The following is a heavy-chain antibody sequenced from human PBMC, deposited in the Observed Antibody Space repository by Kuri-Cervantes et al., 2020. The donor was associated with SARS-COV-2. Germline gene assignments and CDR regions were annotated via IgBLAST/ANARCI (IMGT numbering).Heavy chain of an antibody. CDR2: NYSGGST. Sequence: SCAASWFTVSNNYMSWVRQAPGKGLEWVSVNYSGGSTYYADSVKGRFTISRHNSKTTLYLQMNTLKTEDTAVFYCARDDSYSGSYGSFQHWGQGTLVTVSS. CDR1: WFTVSNNY. V-gene: IGHV3-53*04. D-gene: IGHD1-26*01. CDR3: ARDDSYSGSYGSFQH. J-gene: IGHJ1*01.